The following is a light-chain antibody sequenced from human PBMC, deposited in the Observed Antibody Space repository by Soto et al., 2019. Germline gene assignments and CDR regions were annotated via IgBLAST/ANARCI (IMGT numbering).Light chain of an antibody. CDR3: QSYDSSLYVV. CDR1: SSNIGAGYD. Sequence: QSVLTQPPSVSEAPGQRVTSSCTGSSSNIGAGYDVHWYQQLPGAAPKLLIYGSTNRPSGVPDRFSGSKSGTSASLAITGLQAEDEADYYCQSYDSSLYVVFGGGTNLTVL. CDR2: GST. V-gene: IGLV1-40*01. J-gene: IGLJ2*01.